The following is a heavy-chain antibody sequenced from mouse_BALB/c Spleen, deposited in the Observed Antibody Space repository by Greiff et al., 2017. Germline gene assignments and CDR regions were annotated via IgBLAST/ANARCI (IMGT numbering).Heavy chain of an antibody. V-gene: IGHV2-9*02. CDR1: GFSLTSYG. CDR3: AGRYDDAMDY. CDR2: IWAGGST. Sequence: QVQLKESGPGLVAPSQSLSITCTVSGFSLTSYGVHWVRQPPGKGLEWLGVIWAGGSTNYNSALMSRLSISKDNSKSQVFLKMNSLQANDTAIYYCAGRYDDAMDYRGQGTSGTVSS. D-gene: IGHD2-14*01. J-gene: IGHJ4*01.